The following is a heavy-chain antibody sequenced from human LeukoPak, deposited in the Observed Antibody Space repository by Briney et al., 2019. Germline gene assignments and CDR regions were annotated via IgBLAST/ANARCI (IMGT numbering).Heavy chain of an antibody. J-gene: IGHJ3*02. V-gene: IGHV4-34*01. D-gene: IGHD3-3*01. CDR2: INHSGST. CDR1: GGYFSGYY. Sequence: PSETLSLTCAVYGGYFSGYYWSWVRQPPGKGLEWIGEINHSGSTNYNPSLRSRVTISVDTSKNQFSLKLSSVTAADTAVYYCARPSTSYYDFWSGPTASGAFDIWGQGTMVTVSS. CDR3: ARPSTSYYDFWSGPTASGAFDI.